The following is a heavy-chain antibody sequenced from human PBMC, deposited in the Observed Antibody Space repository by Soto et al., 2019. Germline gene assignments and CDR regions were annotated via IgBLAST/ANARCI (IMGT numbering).Heavy chain of an antibody. CDR2: INPNDGVT. D-gene: IGHD3-16*01. J-gene: IGHJ5*02. CDR3: AKFPSQYEGGYNWFDP. CDR1: GYTFTGNYIY. Sequence: QVHLVQSGAEIKEPGASVTVSCKASGYTFTGNYIYIHWLRQSPGQGLEWMGWINPNDGVTKYAQKVQGKVTMTRDTSISTAYMELSRLTSDDTAVYFCAKFPSQYEGGYNWFDPWGQGTPVTVSS. V-gene: IGHV1-2*02.